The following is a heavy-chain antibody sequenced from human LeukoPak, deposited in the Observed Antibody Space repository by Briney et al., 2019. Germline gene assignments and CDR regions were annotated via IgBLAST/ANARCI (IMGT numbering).Heavy chain of an antibody. CDR3: AKDRPNYYDSSGHYYRRNGDY. CDR2: ITSSGGST. D-gene: IGHD3-22*01. J-gene: IGHJ4*02. V-gene: IGHV3-23*01. CDR1: GFTFSSYA. Sequence: GGSLRLSYAASGFTFSSYAMSWVRQAPGKGLEWVSSITSSGGSTYYAGSVKGQFTISRDNSKNTVYLQMNSLRAEDTAVYYCAKDRPNYYDSSGHYYRRNGDYWGQGTLVTVSS.